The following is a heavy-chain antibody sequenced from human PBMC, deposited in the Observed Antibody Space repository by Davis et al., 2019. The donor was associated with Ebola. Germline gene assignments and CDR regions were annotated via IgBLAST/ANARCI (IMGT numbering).Heavy chain of an antibody. J-gene: IGHJ5*02. Sequence: SQTLSLTCAISGDTVSSNSVTWNWIRQSPSRGLEWLGRTYYRSRWYNDYADSVKSRITINPDTSKNQLSLQLNSVTPEDTAVYYCARGAYCISTSCFVFDRWGQGTLVTVSP. CDR3: ARGAYCISTSCFVFDR. D-gene: IGHD2-2*01. V-gene: IGHV6-1*01. CDR2: TYYRSRWYN. CDR1: GDTVSSNSVT.